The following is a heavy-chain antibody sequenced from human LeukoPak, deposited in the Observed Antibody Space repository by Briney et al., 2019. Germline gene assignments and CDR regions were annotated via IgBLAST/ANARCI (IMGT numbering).Heavy chain of an antibody. J-gene: IGHJ6*03. V-gene: IGHV3-33*06. D-gene: IGHD3-10*02. CDR3: AKDVHMDV. CDR1: GFTFSSYG. Sequence: GGSLRLSCAAAGFTFSSYGIDWVRQAPGNGLEWVAVIWYDGSNKYYADSVKGRFTISRDNSKNTLYLQMNSLRAEDTAVYYCAKDVHMDVWGKGTTVTVSS. CDR2: IWYDGSNK.